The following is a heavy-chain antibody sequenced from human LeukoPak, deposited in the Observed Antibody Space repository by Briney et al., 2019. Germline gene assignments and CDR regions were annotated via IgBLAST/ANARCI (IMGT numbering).Heavy chain of an antibody. CDR2: IRPSGGTT. Sequence: ASVKVSCKASGYTFTTYYIHWVRQAPGQGLEWMGIIRPSGGTTIYAQKFQGRVTMTRDTSTSTVYMELSSLRSEDTAVYYRARIEGLAARMGDWGQGTLVTVSS. CDR1: GYTFTTYY. V-gene: IGHV1-46*01. D-gene: IGHD6-25*01. CDR3: ARIEGLAARMGD. J-gene: IGHJ4*02.